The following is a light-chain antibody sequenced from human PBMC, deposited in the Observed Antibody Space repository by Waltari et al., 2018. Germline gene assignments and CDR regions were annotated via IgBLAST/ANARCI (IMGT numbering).Light chain of an antibody. CDR1: QSLLHRNGYNY. Sequence: DIVVTQSPLSLSVIPGAPASIPCRSSQSLLHRNGYNYLDWYLQKPGQSPQLLIYLGSHRASGVPDRFSGSESGTDFTLKISRVEAEDVGVYFCMQALRAPHTFGQGTKVEIK. CDR2: LGS. CDR3: MQALRAPHT. V-gene: IGKV2-28*01. J-gene: IGKJ1*01.